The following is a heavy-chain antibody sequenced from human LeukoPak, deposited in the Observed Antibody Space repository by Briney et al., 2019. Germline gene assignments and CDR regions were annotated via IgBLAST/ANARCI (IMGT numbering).Heavy chain of an antibody. CDR3: ATVNVYYYGSGTDY. CDR1: GFTFNNYW. V-gene: IGHV3-7*01. J-gene: IGHJ4*02. Sequence: GGSLRLSCAASGFTFNNYWMNWVRQAPGKGLEWVAIIKHDGSAIYYVDSVKGRFTISRDNAKNSLYLQMNSLRAEDTAVYYCATVNVYYYGSGTDYWGQGNLVTVSS. CDR2: IKHDGSAI. D-gene: IGHD3-10*01.